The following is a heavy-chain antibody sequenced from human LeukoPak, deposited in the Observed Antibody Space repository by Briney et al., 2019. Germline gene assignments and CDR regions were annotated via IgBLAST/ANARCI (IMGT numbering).Heavy chain of an antibody. J-gene: IGHJ5*02. CDR1: GGSISSHY. V-gene: IGHV4-59*11. D-gene: IGHD1-7*01. Sequence: PSETLSLTCTVSGGSISSHYWSWIRQPPGKGLEWIGYIYYNGSTNYNPSLKSRVTISVDTSKNQFSLKLSSVTAADTAVYYCARENYGWFDPWGQGTLVTVSS. CDR3: ARENYGWFDP. CDR2: IYYNGST.